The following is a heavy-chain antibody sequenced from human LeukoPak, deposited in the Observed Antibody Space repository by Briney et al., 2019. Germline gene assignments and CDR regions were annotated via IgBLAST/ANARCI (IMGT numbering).Heavy chain of an antibody. CDR1: GFTLSSYA. J-gene: IGHJ6*04. V-gene: IGHV3-23*01. CDR2: ISGSGSST. D-gene: IGHD3-10*01. Sequence: GGSLRLSCVVSGFTLSSYAMNWVRQAPGKGLEWVSAISGSGSSTYHGDSVKGRFTISRDNSKNTLNLQVNSLRAEDTAVYYCAKGRNYYGSGTYMDVWGKGTTVTVSS. CDR3: AKGRNYYGSGTYMDV.